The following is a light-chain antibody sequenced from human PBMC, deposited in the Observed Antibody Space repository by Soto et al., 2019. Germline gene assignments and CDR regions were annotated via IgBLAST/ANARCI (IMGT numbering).Light chain of an antibody. CDR3: QKYNSGPALT. Sequence: DIQMTQSPSSLSASVGDRVTITCRASQGISNYLAWYQQKPGKVPKLLIYAASTLQSGVPSRFSGSGSGTEFTLTISSMLPEDVATYYCQKYNSGPALTFGGGTKVEIK. CDR2: AAS. CDR1: QGISNY. V-gene: IGKV1-27*01. J-gene: IGKJ4*01.